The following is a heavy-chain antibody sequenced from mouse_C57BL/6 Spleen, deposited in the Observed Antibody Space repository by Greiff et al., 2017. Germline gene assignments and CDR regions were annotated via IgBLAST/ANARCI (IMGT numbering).Heavy chain of an antibody. CDR3: GGGSVYAMDY. CDR2: ISSGSSTI. CDR1: GFTFSDYG. V-gene: IGHV5-17*01. Sequence: EVQLVESGGGLVKPGGSLKLSCAASGFTFSDYGMHWVRQAPEKGLEWVAYISSGSSTIYYADTVKGRFPISRDNAKNTLFLQITSLRSEDTAMYYCGGGSVYAMDYWGQGTSVTVSS. J-gene: IGHJ4*01.